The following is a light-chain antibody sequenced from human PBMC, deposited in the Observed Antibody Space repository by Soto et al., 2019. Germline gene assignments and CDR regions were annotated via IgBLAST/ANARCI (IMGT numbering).Light chain of an antibody. J-gene: IGLJ2*01. Sequence: QSVLTQPPSVSGAPGQRVTISCTGNSSNIGAGYDVNWYQQLPGTAPKLLIYGDINRPSGVPDRFSGSKSGTSASLVISGRQAEDEADYYCQSHDSSLSGSIFGGGTKVTVL. V-gene: IGLV1-40*01. CDR2: GDI. CDR3: QSHDSSLSGSI. CDR1: SSNIGAGYD.